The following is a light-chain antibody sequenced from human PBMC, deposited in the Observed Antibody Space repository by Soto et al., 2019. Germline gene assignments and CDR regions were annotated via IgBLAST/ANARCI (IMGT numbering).Light chain of an antibody. CDR2: DAS. J-gene: IGKJ4*01. CDR1: QSVSTY. CDR3: QQRRNWPRLA. V-gene: IGKV3-11*01. Sequence: EVVLTQSPDTLSLPPGERATLSCRASQSVSTYLAWYQQKPGQAPRLLIYDASNRATGIPARFTGSGSGTDFTLTISSLEPEDFAVYYCQQRRNWPRLAFGGGTKVDIK.